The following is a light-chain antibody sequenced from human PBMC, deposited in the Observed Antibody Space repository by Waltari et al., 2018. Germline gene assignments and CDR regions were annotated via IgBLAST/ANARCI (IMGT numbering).Light chain of an antibody. V-gene: IGLV1-51*01. J-gene: IGLJ2*01. CDR1: SHTIGGYY. CDR3: GAWDSSLSAVL. CDR2: DNN. Sequence: QSVLTQPPSVSGDPGQRVTISCPGSSHTIGGYYVSWYQQFPGTAPKLLIYDNNKRPSGISDRFSGSKSGTSASLTITGLQPGDEADYYCGAWDSSLSAVLFGGGTRLTVL.